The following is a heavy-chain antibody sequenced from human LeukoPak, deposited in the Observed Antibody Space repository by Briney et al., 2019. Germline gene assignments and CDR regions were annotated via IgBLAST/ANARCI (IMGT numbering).Heavy chain of an antibody. CDR1: GFPLRNYD. V-gene: IGHV3-23*01. Sequence: GGSLRLSCTASGFPLRNYDMSWVRQAPGKGLEWVSSVSGSGGSTYYADSVKGRFTISRDNSKNTLYLQMNSLRAEDTAVYYCAKDHYYDSSGYYSNWGQGALVTVSS. CDR2: VSGSGGST. J-gene: IGHJ4*02. CDR3: AKDHYYDSSGYYSN. D-gene: IGHD3-22*01.